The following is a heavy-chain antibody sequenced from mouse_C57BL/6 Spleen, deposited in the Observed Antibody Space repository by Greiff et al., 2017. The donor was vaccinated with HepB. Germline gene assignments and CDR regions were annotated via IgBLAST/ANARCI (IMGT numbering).Heavy chain of an antibody. CDR2: IYPGSGST. J-gene: IGHJ2*01. V-gene: IGHV1-55*01. CDR3: ARRYDYDAYYFDY. Sequence: QVQLQQSGAELVKPGASVKMSCKASGYTFTSYWITWVKQRPGQGLEWIGDIYPGSGSTNYNEKFKSKATLTVDTSSSTAYMQLSSLTSEDSAVYYWARRYDYDAYYFDYWGQGTTLTVSS. CDR1: GYTFTSYW. D-gene: IGHD2-4*01.